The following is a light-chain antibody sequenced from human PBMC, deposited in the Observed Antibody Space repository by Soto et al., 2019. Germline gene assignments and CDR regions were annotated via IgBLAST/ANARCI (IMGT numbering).Light chain of an antibody. CDR1: SSNIGAGYD. CDR2: DNN. CDR3: GTWDSSLSVVV. Sequence: QSVLTQPPSVSGAPGQRVTISCTGSSSNIGAGYDVHWYQQLPGTAPKLLIYDNNKRPSGIPDRFSGSKSGTSATLGITGLQTGDEADYYCGTWDSSLSVVVFGGGTKLTVL. J-gene: IGLJ2*01. V-gene: IGLV1-51*01.